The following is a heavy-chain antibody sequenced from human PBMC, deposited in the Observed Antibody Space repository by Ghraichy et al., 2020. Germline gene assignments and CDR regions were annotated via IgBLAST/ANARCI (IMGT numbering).Heavy chain of an antibody. V-gene: IGHV3-72*01. J-gene: IGHJ4*02. CDR1: GFTFSDHY. D-gene: IGHD6-19*01. CDR3: VRGDYNSGWRALDS. CDR2: SRNKGNSYTT. Sequence: GSLRLSCAASGFTFSDHYMDWVRQASGKGLEWVARSRNKGNSYTTEYAASVKGRFTISRDDSRNSLYLQMNSLKIEDTAVYYCVRGDYNSGWRALDSWGQGTLVTISS.